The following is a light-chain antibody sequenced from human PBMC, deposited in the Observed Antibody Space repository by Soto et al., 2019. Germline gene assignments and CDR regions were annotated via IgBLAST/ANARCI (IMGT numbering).Light chain of an antibody. CDR3: QQRSNWPVT. J-gene: IGKJ1*01. Sequence: EIVLTQSPATLSLSPGERATLSCRASQSVSSYLAWYQQKPGQTPRLLIYDASNRATDIPARFSGSGSGTDFTLTIGSLEPEDFAVYYCQQRSNWPVTFGQGTRVEIK. CDR2: DAS. CDR1: QSVSSY. V-gene: IGKV3-11*01.